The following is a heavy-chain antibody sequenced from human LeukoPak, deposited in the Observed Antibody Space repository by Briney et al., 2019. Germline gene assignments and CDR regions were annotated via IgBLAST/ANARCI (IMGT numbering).Heavy chain of an antibody. CDR2: IDHSGST. D-gene: IGHD3-10*01. CDR1: GGSFSGYY. Sequence: SETLSLTCAVYGGSFSGYYWSWIRQPPGKGLEWIGEIDHSGSTNYNPSLKSRVTISVDTSKNQFSLKLSSVTAADTAVYYCAREVGWYYYYMDVWGKGTTVTVSS. CDR3: AREVGWYYYYMDV. V-gene: IGHV4-34*01. J-gene: IGHJ6*03.